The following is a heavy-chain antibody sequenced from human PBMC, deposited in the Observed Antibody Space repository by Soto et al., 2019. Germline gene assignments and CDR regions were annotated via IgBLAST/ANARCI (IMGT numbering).Heavy chain of an antibody. J-gene: IGHJ6*02. D-gene: IGHD2-2*01. Sequence: GGSLRLSCTASGFTFGDYAMSWVRQAPGKGLEWVGFIRSKAYGGTTEYAASVKGRFTISRDDSKSIAYLQMNSLKTEDTTVYYCTRDIVVVPAAAIIHYYGMDVWGQGTTVTVSS. CDR1: GFTFGDYA. CDR3: TRDIVVVPAAAIIHYYGMDV. V-gene: IGHV3-49*04. CDR2: IRSKAYGGTT.